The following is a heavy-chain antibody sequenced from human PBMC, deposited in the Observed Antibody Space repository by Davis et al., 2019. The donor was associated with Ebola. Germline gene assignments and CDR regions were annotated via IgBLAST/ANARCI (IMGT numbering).Heavy chain of an antibody. Sequence: GESLKISCAASGFTFSSYGMHWVRQASGKGLEWVAVISYDGSNKYYADSVKGRFTISRDNSKNTLYLQMNSLRAEDTAVYYCAKDIDFWSDGYYGMDVWGQGTTVTVSS. V-gene: IGHV3-30*18. CDR1: GFTFSSYG. J-gene: IGHJ6*02. D-gene: IGHD3-3*01. CDR3: AKDIDFWSDGYYGMDV. CDR2: ISYDGSNK.